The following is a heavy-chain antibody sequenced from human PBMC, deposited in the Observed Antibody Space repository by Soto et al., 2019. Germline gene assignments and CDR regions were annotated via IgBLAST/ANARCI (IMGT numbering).Heavy chain of an antibody. CDR1: GGSISSSSYY. D-gene: IGHD3-16*01. J-gene: IGHJ5*02. Sequence: SETLSLTCTVSGGSISSSSYYWGWIRQPPGKGLEWIGSIYYSGSTYYNPSLKSRVTISVDTSKNQFSLKLSSVTAADTAVYYCARHDYVQSPPFDPWGQGTLVTVSS. CDR2: IYYSGST. V-gene: IGHV4-39*01. CDR3: ARHDYVQSPPFDP.